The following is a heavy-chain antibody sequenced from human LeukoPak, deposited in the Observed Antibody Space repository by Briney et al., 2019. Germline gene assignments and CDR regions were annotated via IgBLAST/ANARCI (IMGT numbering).Heavy chain of an antibody. CDR3: ARGDGSGSSYDY. J-gene: IGHJ4*02. Sequence: PSETLSLTCTVSGGSISSGSYYWSWIRQPAGKGLEWIGRIYTSGSTNYNPSLKSRVTISVDTSKNQFSLKLSSVTAADTAVYYCARGDGSGSSYDYWGQGTLVTVSS. CDR2: IYTSGST. D-gene: IGHD3-10*01. CDR1: GGSISSGSYY. V-gene: IGHV4-61*02.